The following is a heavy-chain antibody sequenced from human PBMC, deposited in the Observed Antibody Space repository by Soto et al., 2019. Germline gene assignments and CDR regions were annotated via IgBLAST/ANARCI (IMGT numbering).Heavy chain of an antibody. V-gene: IGHV3-7*05. J-gene: IGHJ4*02. CDR3: ARLGRHFDWLLKYYFDY. CDR1: GFTFSSYW. CDR2: IKQDGSEK. Sequence: VGSLRLSCAASGFTFSSYWMSWVRQAPGKGLEWVANIKQDGSEKYYVDSVKGRFTISRDNAKNSLYLQMNSLRAEDTAVYYCARLGRHFDWLLKYYFDYWGQGTLVTVSS. D-gene: IGHD3-9*01.